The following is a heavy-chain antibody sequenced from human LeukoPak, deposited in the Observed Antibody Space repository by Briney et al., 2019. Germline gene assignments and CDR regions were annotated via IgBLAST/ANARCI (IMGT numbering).Heavy chain of an antibody. CDR2: IYYSGST. D-gene: IGHD1-26*01. CDR3: ARRSGSYNNWFDP. J-gene: IGHJ5*02. V-gene: IGHV4-61*01. Sequence: PSETLSLTCTVSGGSVRSDSYYWSWIRQPPGKGLEWIGYIYYSGSTNYNPSLKSRVTISVDTSKNQFSLKLSSVTAADTAVYYCARRSGSYNNWFDPWGQGTLVTVSS. CDR1: GGSVRSDSYY.